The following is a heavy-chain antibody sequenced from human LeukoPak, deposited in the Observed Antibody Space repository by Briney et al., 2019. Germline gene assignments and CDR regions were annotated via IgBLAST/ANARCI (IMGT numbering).Heavy chain of an antibody. D-gene: IGHD1-1*01. J-gene: IGHJ4*02. CDR2: IYHSGTT. CDR3: ARQTSGTGSFDY. V-gene: IGHV4-38-2*01. Sequence: SETLSLTCAVSGYSISSGYYWGWIRQPPGKGLEWIGSIYHSGTTYYNPSLMSRFTISVDTSKNQFSLKLSSVTAADTAVYYCARQTSGTGSFDYWGQGTLVAVSS. CDR1: GYSISSGYY.